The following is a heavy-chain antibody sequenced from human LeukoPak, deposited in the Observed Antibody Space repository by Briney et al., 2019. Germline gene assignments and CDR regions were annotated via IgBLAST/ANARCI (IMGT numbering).Heavy chain of an antibody. Sequence: PSETLSLTCTVSGGSISSSSYYWGWIRQPPGKGLEWIGSIYYSGSTCYNPSFKSRVTISVDTSKNQFSLKLSSVTAADTAVYYCARLSTMKQTIQHWGQGTLVTVSS. V-gene: IGHV4-39*01. CDR2: IYYSGST. J-gene: IGHJ1*01. CDR3: ARLSTMKQTIQH. D-gene: IGHD3-22*01. CDR1: GGSISSSSYY.